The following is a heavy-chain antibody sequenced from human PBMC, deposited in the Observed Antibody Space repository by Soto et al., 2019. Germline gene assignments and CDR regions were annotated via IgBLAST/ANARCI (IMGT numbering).Heavy chain of an antibody. CDR2: INPSGSNT. Sequence: ASVTVSCQASGYAFTSFYLHWVRQAPGQGLEWMGIINPSGSNTSYAQKFQGRVTMTRDTSTSTVYMELSSLRSEDTAVYYCARGSDPGRNFDYWGQGTLVTVSS. CDR3: ARGSDPGRNFDY. D-gene: IGHD6-6*01. V-gene: IGHV1-46*01. J-gene: IGHJ4*02. CDR1: GYAFTSFY.